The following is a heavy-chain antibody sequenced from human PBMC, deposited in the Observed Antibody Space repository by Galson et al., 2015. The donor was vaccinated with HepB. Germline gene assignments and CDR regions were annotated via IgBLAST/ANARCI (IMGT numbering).Heavy chain of an antibody. CDR1: GYSFTSYW. J-gene: IGHJ3*02. CDR3: ASSYSRGGQGGAFDI. V-gene: IGHV5-51*01. D-gene: IGHD6-13*01. CDR2: IYPGDSDT. Sequence: QSGAEVKKSGESLKISCKGSGYSFTSYWIGWVRQMPGKGLEWMGIIYPGDSDTRYSPSFQGQVTISADKSISTAYLQWSSLKASDTAMYYCASSYSRGGQGGAFDIWGQGTMVTVSS.